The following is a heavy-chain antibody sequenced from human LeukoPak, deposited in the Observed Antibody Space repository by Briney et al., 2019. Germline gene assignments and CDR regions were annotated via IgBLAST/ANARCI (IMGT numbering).Heavy chain of an antibody. CDR3: ARGDYYDSSGLLTD. V-gene: IGHV1-2*02. CDR1: GYTFTGYY. D-gene: IGHD3-22*01. Sequence: ASVKVSCKASGYTFTGYYMHWVRQAPGQGLEWMGWINPNSGGTNYAQKFQGRVTMTRDTSISTAYMEQSRLRSDDTAVYYCARGDYYDSSGLLTDWGQGTLVTVSS. CDR2: INPNSGGT. J-gene: IGHJ4*02.